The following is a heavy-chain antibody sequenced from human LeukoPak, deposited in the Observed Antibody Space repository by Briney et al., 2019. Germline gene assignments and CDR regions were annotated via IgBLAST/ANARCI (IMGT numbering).Heavy chain of an antibody. CDR2: ISRGSSYI. Sequence: GGSLRLSCAASGFTFSSYRMNWVRQAPGKGLEWVSSISRGSSYIYYADSVKGRFTISRDNAKNSLYLQMNSLRAEDTAVYYCARVTGYTIEDYFDYWGQGTLVTVSS. D-gene: IGHD3-9*01. V-gene: IGHV3-21*01. J-gene: IGHJ4*02. CDR1: GFTFSSYR. CDR3: ARVTGYTIEDYFDY.